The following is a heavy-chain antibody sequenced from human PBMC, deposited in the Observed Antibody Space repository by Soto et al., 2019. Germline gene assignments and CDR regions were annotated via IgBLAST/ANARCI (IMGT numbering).Heavy chain of an antibody. Sequence: SETLSLTCTVSGASISSYYWSWIRQPPGKGLEWIGYIYYSGSTNYNPALKSRVTISVDTSKNQFSLKLSSVTAADTAVYYCARDPRGSGSYRLDYYYGMDVWGQGTTVTVSS. V-gene: IGHV4-59*01. CDR2: IYYSGST. D-gene: IGHD1-26*01. CDR1: GASISSYY. J-gene: IGHJ6*02. CDR3: ARDPRGSGSYRLDYYYGMDV.